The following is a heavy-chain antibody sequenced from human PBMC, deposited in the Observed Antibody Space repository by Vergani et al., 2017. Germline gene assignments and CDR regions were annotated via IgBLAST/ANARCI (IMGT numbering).Heavy chain of an antibody. D-gene: IGHD5-24*01. J-gene: IGHJ6*02. CDR1: GYIFSNYG. CDR2: ISVYNGET. CDR3: ARVEMATITRVYYYYGMDV. V-gene: IGHV1-18*04. Sequence: VHLVQSGAEVKKPGESLKISCGGSGYIFSNYGISWVRQAPGEGLEWLGWISVYNGETKFAQKFQGRVTLTRDTSTDTAYMEMGSLRSDDTAVYYCARVEMATITRVYYYYGMDVWSQGTTVTVSS.